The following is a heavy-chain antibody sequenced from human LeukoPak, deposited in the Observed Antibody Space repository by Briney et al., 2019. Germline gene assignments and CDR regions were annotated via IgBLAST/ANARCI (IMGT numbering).Heavy chain of an antibody. CDR1: GFTFSDYY. V-gene: IGHV3-11*01. Sequence: GGSLRLSCAASGFTFSDYYMSWIRQAPGKGMEWVSYISSSGSTIYYADSVKGRFTISRDSAKNSLYLQMNSLRAEDTAVYYCARDLGQYCSSTSCYRGDYWGQGTLVTVSS. CDR3: ARDLGQYCSSTSCYRGDY. D-gene: IGHD2-2*02. CDR2: ISSSGSTI. J-gene: IGHJ4*02.